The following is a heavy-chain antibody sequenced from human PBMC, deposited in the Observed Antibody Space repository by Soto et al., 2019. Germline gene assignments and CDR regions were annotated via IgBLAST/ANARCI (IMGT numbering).Heavy chain of an antibody. CDR3: AKDAAISIFGVTSQYLFSRMDV. CDR1: GFTFSTYA. CDR2: ISGSGGST. V-gene: IGHV3-23*01. Sequence: PGGSLRLSCAASGFTFSTYALSWVRQAPEKGLEWVSSISGSGGSTYYADSVKGRFTISRDNSNNTLYLQVNSLRAEDTAVYFCAKDAAISIFGVTSQYLFSRMDVWGQGTTVTVSS. J-gene: IGHJ6*02. D-gene: IGHD3-3*01.